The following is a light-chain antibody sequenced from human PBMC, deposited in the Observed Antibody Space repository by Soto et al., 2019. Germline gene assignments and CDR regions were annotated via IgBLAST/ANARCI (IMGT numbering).Light chain of an antibody. CDR2: GAS. J-gene: IGKJ1*01. CDR3: QQYGSSPLT. CDR1: QSVSSYY. Sequence: ETVLTQSPGTLSLSPRERATLSCRASQSVSSYYLAWYQQKPGQAPRLLIYGASSRATGTPDRFSGSGSGTDFTLTISRLEPEDFAVYYCQQYGSSPLTFGQGTKVDI. V-gene: IGKV3-20*01.